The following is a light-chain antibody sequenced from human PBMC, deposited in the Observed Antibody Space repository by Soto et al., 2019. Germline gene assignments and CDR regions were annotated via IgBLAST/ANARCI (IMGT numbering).Light chain of an antibody. CDR2: AAS. J-gene: IGKJ5*01. CDR1: QGISSY. Sequence: DIHLTESSSFLFASVADRVTSTGRASQGISSYLAWYQQKPGKAPKLLIYAASTLQSGVPARFSGSGSGTEFTLTISSLQPEDFATYYCQQLNSYPITFGQGTRLEI. V-gene: IGKV1-9*01. CDR3: QQLNSYPIT.